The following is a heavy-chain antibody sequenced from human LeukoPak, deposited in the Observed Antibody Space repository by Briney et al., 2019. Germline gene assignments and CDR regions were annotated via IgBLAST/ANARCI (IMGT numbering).Heavy chain of an antibody. Sequence: GASVKVSCKASGYTFTSYYMHWVRQAPGQGLEWMGIINPSGGSTSYAQKFQGRVTMTRDTSTSTVYMELSSLRSEDTAVYYCARDRFLEWSLFPIAPGGMDVWGQGTTVTVSS. CDR1: GYTFTSYY. CDR2: INPSGGST. CDR3: ARDRFLEWSLFPIAPGGMDV. V-gene: IGHV1-46*01. D-gene: IGHD3-3*01. J-gene: IGHJ6*02.